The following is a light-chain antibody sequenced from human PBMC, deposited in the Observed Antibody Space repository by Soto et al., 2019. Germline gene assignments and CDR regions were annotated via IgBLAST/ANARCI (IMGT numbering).Light chain of an antibody. Sequence: DVQMTQSPSSLSAFVGDRVTITCRASQGIAPYLAWFQQTPGKVPKLLIYATSTLQSGVPSRFSGSGSATDFTLTINSLPPEDVVTYYCQKYNSAPLTFGGGTKVEIK. CDR2: ATS. CDR1: QGIAPY. CDR3: QKYNSAPLT. V-gene: IGKV1-27*01. J-gene: IGKJ4*01.